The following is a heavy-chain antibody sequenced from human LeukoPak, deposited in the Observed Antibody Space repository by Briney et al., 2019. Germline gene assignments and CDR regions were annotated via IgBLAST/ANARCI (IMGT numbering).Heavy chain of an antibody. J-gene: IGHJ4*02. D-gene: IGHD3-22*01. CDR3: ASYYYDSSGYYKHNY. CDR2: IYYSGST. CDR1: GGSFSGYY. V-gene: IGHV4-59*01. Sequence: SETLSLTCAVYGGSFSGYYWSWIRQPPGKGLEWIGYIYYSGSTNYNPSLKSRVTISVDTSKNQFSLKLSSVTAADTAVYYCASYYYDSSGYYKHNYWGQGTLVTVSS.